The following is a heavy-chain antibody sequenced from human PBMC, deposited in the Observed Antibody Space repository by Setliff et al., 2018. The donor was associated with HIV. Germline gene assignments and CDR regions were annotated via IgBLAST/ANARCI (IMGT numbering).Heavy chain of an antibody. CDR1: GFTFSDYY. J-gene: IGHJ4*02. D-gene: IGHD5-18*01. Sequence: PGGSLRLSCAASGFTFSDYYMSWIRQAPGKGLEWVSYISSSGSTIYYADSVKGRFTISRDNAKNSLYLQMNSLRAEDTAVYYCAKERYIYGALNYFDYWGQGTMVTVSS. CDR3: AKERYIYGALNYFDY. V-gene: IGHV3-11*04. CDR2: ISSSGSTI.